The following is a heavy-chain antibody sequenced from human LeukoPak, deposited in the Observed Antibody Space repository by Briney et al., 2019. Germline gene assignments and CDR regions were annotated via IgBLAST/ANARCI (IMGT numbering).Heavy chain of an antibody. J-gene: IGHJ4*02. CDR3: ARGPDY. CDR2: IYTSGST. Sequence: SETLSLTCTVPGGSISSGSYYWSWIRQPAGKGLEWIGRIYTSGSTNYNPSLKSRVTISVDTSKNQFSLKLSSVTAADTAVYYCARGPDYWGQGTLVTVSS. V-gene: IGHV4-61*02. CDR1: GGSISSGSYY.